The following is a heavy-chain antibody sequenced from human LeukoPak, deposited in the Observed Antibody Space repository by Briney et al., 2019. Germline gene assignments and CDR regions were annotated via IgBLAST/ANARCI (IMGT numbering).Heavy chain of an antibody. V-gene: IGHV3-21*06. Sequence: GSLRLSCAASGFTFSTYSMNWVRQAPGKGLEWVSSISSNSRYIYYADSMRGRFTISRDNAENSLYLQMNSLKPEDTAVYYCARVAEAAAFDSWGQGTLVTVSS. D-gene: IGHD6-13*01. CDR2: ISSNSRYI. J-gene: IGHJ4*02. CDR3: ARVAEAAAFDS. CDR1: GFTFSTYS.